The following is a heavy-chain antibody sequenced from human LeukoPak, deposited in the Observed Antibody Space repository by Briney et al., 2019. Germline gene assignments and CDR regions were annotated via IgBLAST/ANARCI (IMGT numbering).Heavy chain of an antibody. CDR1: GFSFGGYD. D-gene: IGHD3-10*01. CDR2: IRSKAYGGTS. J-gene: IGHJ4*02. Sequence: PGRSLRLSCTASGFSFGGYDMSWVRQAPGKGLEWIGFIRSKAYGGTSEYAASVKGRFTISRDDSKSIAYLQMNSLKSEDTAVYYCTSTRYASGGELDYWGQGTLVTVSS. CDR3: TSTRYASGGELDY. V-gene: IGHV3-49*04.